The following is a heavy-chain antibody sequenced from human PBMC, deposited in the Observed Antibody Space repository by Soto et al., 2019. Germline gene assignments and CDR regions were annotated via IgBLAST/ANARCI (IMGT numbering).Heavy chain of an antibody. D-gene: IGHD4-17*01. V-gene: IGHV3-30*18. CDR2: ISYDGSNK. J-gene: IGHJ5*02. CDR1: GFTFSSYG. Sequence: RRLSCAASGFTFSSYGMHWVRQAPGKGLEWVAVISYDGSNKYYADSVKGRFTISRDNSKNTLYLQMNSLRAEDTAVYYCAKDGDYAWGQGTLVTVSS. CDR3: AKDGDYA.